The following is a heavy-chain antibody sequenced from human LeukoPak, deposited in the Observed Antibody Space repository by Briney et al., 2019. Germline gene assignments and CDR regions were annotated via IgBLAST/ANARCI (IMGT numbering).Heavy chain of an antibody. V-gene: IGHV3-21*04. D-gene: IGHD6-19*01. CDR2: ISSSSSYI. Sequence: RGSLRLSCAASGFTFSSYSMNWVRQAPGKGLEWVSSISSSSSYIYYADSVKGRFTISRDNAKNTLYLQMNGLRVDDTAVYYCAKGAAVAPYDYWGLGILVTVSS. J-gene: IGHJ4*02. CDR1: GFTFSSYS. CDR3: AKGAAVAPYDY.